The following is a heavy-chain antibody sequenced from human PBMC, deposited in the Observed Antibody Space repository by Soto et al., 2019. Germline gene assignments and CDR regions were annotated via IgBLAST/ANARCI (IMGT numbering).Heavy chain of an antibody. CDR3: AKAQTGVNTAIDF. D-gene: IGHD1-1*01. Sequence: PGGSLRLSCAASGFTFSNFAMNWVRQAPGKGLEWVSVISYNGGGTYYADSVKGRFTISRDNSKNTLYLQMNSLRGEDTAVYYCAKAQTGVNTAIDFWGLGTLVTVSS. CDR2: ISYNGGGT. V-gene: IGHV3-23*01. J-gene: IGHJ4*02. CDR1: GFTFSNFA.